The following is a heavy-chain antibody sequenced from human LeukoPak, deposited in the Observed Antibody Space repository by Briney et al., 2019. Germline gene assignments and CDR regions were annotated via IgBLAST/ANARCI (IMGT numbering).Heavy chain of an antibody. CDR3: ARDPGYYYYGMDV. CDR1: GFNLRTYW. Sequence: GGSLRLSCAVTGFNLRTYWIHWVRHSPGRGLEWVARINGEGSRISYADSVRGRFTISRDNAKDTAYLQMNSLRAEDTALYYCARDPGYYYYGMDVWGQGTTVVVSS. CDR2: INGEGSRI. V-gene: IGHV3-74*01. J-gene: IGHJ6*02.